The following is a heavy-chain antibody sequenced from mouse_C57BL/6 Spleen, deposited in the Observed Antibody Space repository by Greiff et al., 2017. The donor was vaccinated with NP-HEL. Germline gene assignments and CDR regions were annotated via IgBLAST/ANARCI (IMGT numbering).Heavy chain of an antibody. CDR1: GYTFTDYY. V-gene: IGHV1-26*01. CDR2: INPNNGGT. J-gene: IGHJ1*03. Sequence: EVQLQQSGPELVKPGASVKISCKASGYTFTDYYMNWVKQSHGKSLEWIGDINPNNGGTSYNQKFKGKATLTVDKSSSTAYMELRSLTSEDSAVYYCARKKIPLWYFDVWGTGTTVTVSS. CDR3: ARKKIPLWYFDV.